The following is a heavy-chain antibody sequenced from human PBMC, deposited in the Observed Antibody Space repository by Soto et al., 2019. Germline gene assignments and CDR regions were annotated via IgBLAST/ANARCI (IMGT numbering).Heavy chain of an antibody. J-gene: IGHJ4*02. D-gene: IGHD2-21*02. CDR1: GYSLSELA. CDR2: FDPEGSDT. Sequence: ASLKVACKGSGYSLSELAIHWVRQAPGKGFEWMGGFDPEGSDTIYAQKFQGRVTMTLDTSTETAYMELESLASEDTAFYYCATMGFCGPGCYSFDYWGQGTLVT. CDR3: ATMGFCGPGCYSFDY. V-gene: IGHV1-24*01.